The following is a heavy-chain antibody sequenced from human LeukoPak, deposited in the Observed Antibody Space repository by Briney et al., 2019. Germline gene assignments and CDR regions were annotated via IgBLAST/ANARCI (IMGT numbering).Heavy chain of an antibody. CDR1: GSNFNSYS. J-gene: IGHJ4*02. Sequence: GGSLRLSCAASGSNFNSYSMYWVSQATGKGLEWVTAISDDETYKFYADSVKGRFTISRDNSKTTLYLQMNSLRAEDTAVYYCAKENWVYNWKYDSSGSGINYWGQGTRVTVSS. V-gene: IGHV3-30-3*01. CDR2: ISDDETYK. CDR3: AKENWVYNWKYDSSGSGINY. D-gene: IGHD3-22*01.